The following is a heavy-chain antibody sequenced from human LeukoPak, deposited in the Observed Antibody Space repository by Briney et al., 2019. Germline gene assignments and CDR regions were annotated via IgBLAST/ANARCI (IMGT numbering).Heavy chain of an antibody. CDR1: GYTFTGYY. CDR3: ARGAYDFWSGYFQPTDY. Sequence: GASVKVSCKASGYTFTGYYMHWVRQAPGQGLELMGWINPNSGGTNYAQKFQGRVTMTRDTSISTAYMELSRLRSDDTAVYYCARGAYDFWSGYFQPTDYWGQGTLVTVSS. CDR2: INPNSGGT. V-gene: IGHV1-2*02. J-gene: IGHJ4*02. D-gene: IGHD3-3*01.